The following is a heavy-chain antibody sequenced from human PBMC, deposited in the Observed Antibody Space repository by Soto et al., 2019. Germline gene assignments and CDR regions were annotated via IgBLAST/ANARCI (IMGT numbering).Heavy chain of an antibody. Sequence: QVQLVQSGAEVKKPGSSMKVSCKASGGTFSSYAISWVRQAPGQGLEWMGRIIPIFGTTSYAQKFQGRGTITADESTSTAYMELSSLRSDDTAVYYCAREVGSTWYVRLDPWGQGTLVTVSS. D-gene: IGHD6-13*01. CDR1: GGTFSSYA. CDR3: AREVGSTWYVRLDP. J-gene: IGHJ5*02. CDR2: IIPIFGTT. V-gene: IGHV1-69*15.